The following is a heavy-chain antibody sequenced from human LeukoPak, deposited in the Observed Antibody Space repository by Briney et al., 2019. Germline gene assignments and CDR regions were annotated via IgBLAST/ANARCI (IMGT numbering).Heavy chain of an antibody. Sequence: GGSLRLSCAASGFTVSGNYMSWVRQAPGKGLEWVSVIYSSDNTYYIDSVKGRFTISRDNSKNTLYLQMNSLRAEDTAVYYCAGRKVLDASFDYWGQGTLVTVSS. CDR3: AGRKVLDASFDY. V-gene: IGHV3-66*02. CDR2: IYSSDNT. CDR1: GFTVSGNY. J-gene: IGHJ4*02. D-gene: IGHD3-16*01.